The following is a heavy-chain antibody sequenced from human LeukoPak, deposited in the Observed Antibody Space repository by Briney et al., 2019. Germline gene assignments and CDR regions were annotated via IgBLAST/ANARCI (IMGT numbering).Heavy chain of an antibody. CDR2: IYSGGST. J-gene: IGHJ4*02. CDR1: GFTVSSND. CDR3: ARQYGSGSYRFYY. V-gene: IGHV3-53*04. Sequence: GGSLRLSCAASGFTVSSNDMSWVRQAPGKGLEWVSVIYSGGSTYYAASEKGRFTISTHNSKNPLYLQINSLRAEDTAVYYCARQYGSGSYRFYYWGQGTLVTVSS. D-gene: IGHD3-10*01.